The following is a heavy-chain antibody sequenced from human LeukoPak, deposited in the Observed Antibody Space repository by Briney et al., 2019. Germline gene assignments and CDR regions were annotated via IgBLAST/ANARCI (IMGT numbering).Heavy chain of an antibody. CDR1: GFTFSNYW. Sequence: GGSLRLSCAASGFTFSNYWMNWVRQAPGKGLEWVSAISGSDGSTYYADSVKGRFTISRDNSKNTLYLQMNSLRAEDTAVYYCAKPSLAAAGNLWVSGGNWFDSWGQGTLVTVSS. J-gene: IGHJ5*01. CDR2: ISGSDGST. V-gene: IGHV3-23*01. CDR3: AKPSLAAAGNLWVSGGNWFDS. D-gene: IGHD6-13*01.